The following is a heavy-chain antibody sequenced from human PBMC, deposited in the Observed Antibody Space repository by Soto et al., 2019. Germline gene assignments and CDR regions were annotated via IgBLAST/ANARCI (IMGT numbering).Heavy chain of an antibody. V-gene: IGHV1-69*01. Sequence: QVQLVQSGSEVKKPGSSVKVSCKASGGSFSSNPISWVRQAPGQGLEWMAGIIPIFATVHYAQKFQGRVTITADESTSTAYTELTSLGSEDTAVYFCARGGRGYSSAPRYYFDYWGQGTLVTVSS. J-gene: IGHJ4*02. CDR3: ARGGRGYSSAPRYYFDY. CDR2: IIPIFATV. CDR1: GGSFSSNP. D-gene: IGHD5-18*01.